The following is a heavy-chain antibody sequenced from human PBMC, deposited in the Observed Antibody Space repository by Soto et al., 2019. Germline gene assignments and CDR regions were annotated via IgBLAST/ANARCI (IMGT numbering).Heavy chain of an antibody. CDR2: MYYNGNI. D-gene: IGHD3-16*01. CDR3: ASGGNWFDP. V-gene: IGHV4-59*01. Sequence: SETLSLTCNVSGGSISKYYWTWIRQSPEKGLGWIAYMYYNGNINYNPSLKSRATISIDTSKNQFSLTLKSVTAADTAVYYCASGGNWFDPWGQGVLVTVPQ. CDR1: GGSISKYY. J-gene: IGHJ5*02.